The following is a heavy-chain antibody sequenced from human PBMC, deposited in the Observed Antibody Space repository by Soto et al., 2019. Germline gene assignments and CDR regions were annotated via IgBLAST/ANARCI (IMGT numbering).Heavy chain of an antibody. Sequence: QVQLQESGPGLVKPSQTLSLTCPVSGGSISSVGYYWSWIRQHPGKGLEWIGYIYYSGSTYYNPSLKSRVTISVDTSKNQFSLKLSSVTAADTAVYYCARDDGYSRIDYCGQGTLVTVSS. CDR2: IYYSGST. V-gene: IGHV4-31*03. J-gene: IGHJ4*02. CDR1: GGSISSVGYY. CDR3: ARDDGYSRIDY. D-gene: IGHD6-25*01.